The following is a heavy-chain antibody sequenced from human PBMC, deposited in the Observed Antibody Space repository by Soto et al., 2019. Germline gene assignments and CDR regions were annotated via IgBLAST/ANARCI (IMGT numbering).Heavy chain of an antibody. D-gene: IGHD3-22*01. CDR1: GFTFSSYA. J-gene: IGHJ6*02. Sequence: GGSLRLSCAASGFTFSSYAMHWVRQAPGKGLEWVAVISYDGSNKYYADSVKGRFTISRDNSKNTLYLQMNSLRAEDTAVYYCAREENYYDSSGYYPLSSMDVWGQGTTVTVSS. V-gene: IGHV3-30-3*01. CDR3: AREENYYDSSGYYPLSSMDV. CDR2: ISYDGSNK.